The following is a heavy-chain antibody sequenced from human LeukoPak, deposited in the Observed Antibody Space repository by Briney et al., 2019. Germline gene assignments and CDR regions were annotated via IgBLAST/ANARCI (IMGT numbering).Heavy chain of an antibody. V-gene: IGHV1-18*01. D-gene: IGHD3-10*01. CDR2: ISAYNGNT. CDR1: GDTFNNYT. Sequence: ASVKVSCKASGDTFNNYTIAWVRQAPGQGLEWMGWISAYNGNTNYAQKLQGRVTMTTDTSTSTAYMELRSLRSDDTAVYYCARDPTMVRGVIIYNWFDPWGQGTLVTVSS. CDR3: ARDPTMVRGVIIYNWFDP. J-gene: IGHJ5*02.